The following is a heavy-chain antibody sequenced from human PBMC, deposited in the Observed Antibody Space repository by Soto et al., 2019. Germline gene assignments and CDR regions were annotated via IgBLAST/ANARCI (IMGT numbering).Heavy chain of an antibody. J-gene: IGHJ5*02. CDR1: GGSINSSSCF. Sequence: PSETLSLTCSVSGGSINSSSCFWGWARQPPGKGLEWIGSIYYSGNTYYNPSLRSRVTISVDTSKNQFSLKLSSVTAADTAVFYCARHYSSGSRNWFDPWGQGTLVTVSS. D-gene: IGHD6-19*01. V-gene: IGHV4-39*01. CDR3: ARHYSSGSRNWFDP. CDR2: IYYSGNT.